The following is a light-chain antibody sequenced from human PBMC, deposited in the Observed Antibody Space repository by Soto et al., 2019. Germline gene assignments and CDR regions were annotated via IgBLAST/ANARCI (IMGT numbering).Light chain of an antibody. CDR2: GAS. V-gene: IGKV3-20*01. CDR1: QSVTNSY. CDR3: QQYSSSPPIT. J-gene: IGKJ5*01. Sequence: EIVLTQSPGTLSFSPGEGATLSCRASQSVTNSYLAWYQQKPGQAPRLLIYGASSRATGIPDRFSGSGSETDFTLTISRLEPEDFAVYYCQQYSSSPPITFGQGTRRRL.